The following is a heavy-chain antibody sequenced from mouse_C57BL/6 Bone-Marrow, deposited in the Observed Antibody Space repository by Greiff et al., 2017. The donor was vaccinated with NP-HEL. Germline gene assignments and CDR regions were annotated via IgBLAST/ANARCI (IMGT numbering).Heavy chain of an antibody. J-gene: IGHJ2*01. Sequence: EVKLEESGPGLVKPSQSLSLTCSVTGYSITSGYYWNWIRQFPGNKLEWMGYISYDGSNNYNPSLKNRISITRDTSKNQFFLKLNSVTTEDTATYYCARSNWEGYYWGQGTTLTVSS. CDR3: ARSNWEGYY. CDR1: GYSITSGYY. CDR2: ISYDGSN. D-gene: IGHD4-1*01. V-gene: IGHV3-6*01.